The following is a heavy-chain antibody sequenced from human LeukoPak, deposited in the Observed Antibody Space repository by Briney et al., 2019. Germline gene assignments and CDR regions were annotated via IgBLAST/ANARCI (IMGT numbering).Heavy chain of an antibody. J-gene: IGHJ4*02. Sequence: GGSLRLSCAASGFTFSDYYMSWIRQAPGKGLEWVSYISSSGSTIYYADSVKGRFTISRDNAKNSLYLQMNSLRAEDTAVYYCAPHPAGLQYPPFDYWGQGTLVTVSS. CDR3: APHPAGLQYPPFDY. CDR2: ISSSGSTI. CDR1: GFTFSDYY. D-gene: IGHD3-3*01. V-gene: IGHV3-11*01.